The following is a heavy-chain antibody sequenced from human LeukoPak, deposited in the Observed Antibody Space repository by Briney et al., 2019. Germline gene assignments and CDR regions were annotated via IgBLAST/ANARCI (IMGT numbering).Heavy chain of an antibody. CDR2: INPNSGGT. Sequence: VASVKVSCKASGYTFTGYYMHWVRQAPGQGLEWMGWINPNSGGTNYAQKFQGRVTMTRDTSISTAYMELSRLRSDDTAVYYCARDSYPNYDFWSDYTNWFDPWGQGTLVTVSS. V-gene: IGHV1-2*02. CDR1: GYTFTGYY. CDR3: ARDSYPNYDFWSDYTNWFDP. D-gene: IGHD3-3*01. J-gene: IGHJ5*02.